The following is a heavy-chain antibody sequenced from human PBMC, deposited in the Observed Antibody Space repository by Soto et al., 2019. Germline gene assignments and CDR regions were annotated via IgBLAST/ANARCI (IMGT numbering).Heavy chain of an antibody. D-gene: IGHD6-19*01. CDR2: TRNKANSYTT. Sequence: EVQLVESGGGLVQPGGSLRLSCAVSGFTFSDYYMDWVRQAPGKGLEWVCRTRNKANSYTTEYAPSVKGRFIISRYDSKKSLHLQMSRLKTGDTDVYFFARGDFGSGLRDFDLWGQGTLVTVS. J-gene: IGHJ4*02. CDR1: GFTFSDYY. V-gene: IGHV3-72*01. CDR3: ARGDFGSGLRDFDL.